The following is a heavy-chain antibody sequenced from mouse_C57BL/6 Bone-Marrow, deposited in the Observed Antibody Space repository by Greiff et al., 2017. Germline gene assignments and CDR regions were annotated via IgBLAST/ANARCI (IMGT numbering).Heavy chain of an antibody. J-gene: IGHJ3*01. CDR1: GYSITSGYY. D-gene: IGHD2-4*01. CDR2: ISYDGSN. CDR3: ARDAYDYDSFAY. Sequence: VQLQQSGPGLVKPSQSLSLTCSVTGYSITSGYYWNWIRQFPGNKLEWMGYISYDGSNNYNPSLKNRTSITRDTSKNQFFLKLNSVTTEDTATYYCARDAYDYDSFAYWGQGTLVTVSA. V-gene: IGHV3-6*01.